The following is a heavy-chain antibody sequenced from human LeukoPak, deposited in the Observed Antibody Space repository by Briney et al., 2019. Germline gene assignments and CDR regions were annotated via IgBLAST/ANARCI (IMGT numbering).Heavy chain of an antibody. D-gene: IGHD6-19*01. J-gene: IGHJ4*02. CDR2: ISSKNVI. Sequence: GGSLRLSCAASGFTFSRYSMNWVRQAPGKGLEWVSYISSKNVIYYADSVKGRFTISRDNAKNSLYLQMNSLRAEDTAVYYCARDVGTSGWYTFDYWGQGTLVTVSS. V-gene: IGHV3-48*04. CDR3: ARDVGTSGWYTFDY. CDR1: GFTFSRYS.